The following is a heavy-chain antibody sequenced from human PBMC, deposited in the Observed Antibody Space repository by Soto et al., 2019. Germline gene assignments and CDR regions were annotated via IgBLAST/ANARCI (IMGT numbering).Heavy chain of an antibody. CDR2: TYYRSKWYN. CDR1: GDSVSSNSAA. J-gene: IGHJ4*02. Sequence: SQTLSLTCAISGDSVSSNSAAWNWIRQSPSRGLEWLGRTYYRSKWYNDYAVSVKSRITINPDTSKNQFSLQLNSVTPEDTAVYYCARVNTYYDFFRGTKSGDYYFDYWGQGTLVTVSS. CDR3: ARVNTYYDFFRGTKSGDYYFDY. D-gene: IGHD3-3*01. V-gene: IGHV6-1*01.